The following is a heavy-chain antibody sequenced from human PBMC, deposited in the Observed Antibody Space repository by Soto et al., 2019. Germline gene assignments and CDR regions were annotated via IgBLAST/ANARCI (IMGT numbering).Heavy chain of an antibody. CDR2: IKSKTDGGTT. CDR3: TTGVVVPAATSDYYYYYGMDV. Sequence: GGSLRLSCAASGFTFSNAWMSWVRQAPGKGVEWVGRIKSKTDGGTTDYAAPVKGRFTISRDDSKNTLYLQMNSLKTEDTAVYYCTTGVVVPAATSDYYYYYGMDVWGQGTTVTVSS. J-gene: IGHJ6*02. V-gene: IGHV3-15*01. CDR1: GFTFSNAW. D-gene: IGHD2-2*01.